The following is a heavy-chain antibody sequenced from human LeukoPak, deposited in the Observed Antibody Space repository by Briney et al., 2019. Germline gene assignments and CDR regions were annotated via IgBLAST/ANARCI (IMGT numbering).Heavy chain of an antibody. CDR3: AKDQPPYSKQLALFDY. D-gene: IGHD6-6*01. CDR2: INTDESDT. Sequence: GGSLRLSCAASGFTFSSHWMHWVRQAPGKGPEWVSRINTDESDTTYADSVKGRFTISRDNAKNTLYLQMNSLRAEDTAVYYCAKDQPPYSKQLALFDYWGQGTLVTVSS. J-gene: IGHJ4*02. CDR1: GFTFSSHW. V-gene: IGHV3-74*01.